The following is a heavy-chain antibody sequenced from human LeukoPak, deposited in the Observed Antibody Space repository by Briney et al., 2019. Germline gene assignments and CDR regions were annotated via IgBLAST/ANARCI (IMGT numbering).Heavy chain of an antibody. Sequence: SETLPLTCTVSGGSISSSSYYWGWIRQPPGKGLEWIGSIYCSGSTYYKASLKSRVTISVDTSKNQFSLKLTSVTAADTAIYYCARQRAYYYDSSGHYQGWFDPWGQGTLVTVSS. J-gene: IGHJ5*02. D-gene: IGHD3-22*01. CDR1: GGSISSSSYY. CDR3: ARQRAYYYDSSGHYQGWFDP. CDR2: IYCSGST. V-gene: IGHV4-39*01.